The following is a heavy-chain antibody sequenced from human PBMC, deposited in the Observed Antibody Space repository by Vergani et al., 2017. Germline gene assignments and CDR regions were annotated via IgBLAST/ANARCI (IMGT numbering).Heavy chain of an antibody. Sequence: EVQLLESGGDLVQPGGSLRLSCAASGFTFIIHAMSWVRQAPGKGLEWVSTLSASDRRTHYADSVKGRFTIARDISKNTLFLHMNSLRPEDPAVYYCAKVGRSEVAGTVGAFDIWGQGTIGTDSS. CDR1: GFTFIIHA. J-gene: IGHJ3*02. V-gene: IGHV3-23*01. D-gene: IGHD6-19*01. CDR2: LSASDRRT. CDR3: AKVGRSEVAGTVGAFDI.